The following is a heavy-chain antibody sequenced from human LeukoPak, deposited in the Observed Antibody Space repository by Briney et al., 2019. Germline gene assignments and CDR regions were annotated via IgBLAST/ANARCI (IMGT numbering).Heavy chain of an antibody. CDR2: ISAYNGNT. J-gene: IGHJ4*02. CDR1: GYTFTSYG. Sequence: ASVKVSCKASGYTFTSYGISWVRQAPGQGLEWMGWISAYNGNTNYAQKRQGRVTMTTDTSTSTAYMELRSLRSDDTAVYYCARDRYYYDSSGYQELDYWGQGTLVTVSS. V-gene: IGHV1-18*01. D-gene: IGHD3-22*01. CDR3: ARDRYYYDSSGYQELDY.